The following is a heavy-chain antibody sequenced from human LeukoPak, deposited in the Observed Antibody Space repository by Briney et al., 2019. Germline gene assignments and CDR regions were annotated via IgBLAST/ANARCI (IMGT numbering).Heavy chain of an antibody. CDR2: IKEDGSET. J-gene: IGHJ4*02. V-gene: IGHV3-7*01. CDR1: GFTFSSYW. CDR3: ARETPRRGETRDGYR. Sequence: PGGPLRLSCAASGFTFSSYWMSWVRQAPGKGLECLANIKEDGSETYYADSVKGRFTISRDNPKNLLFLQINSLRVEDTAVYYCARETPRRGETRDGYRWGQGTVVTVSS. D-gene: IGHD5-24*01.